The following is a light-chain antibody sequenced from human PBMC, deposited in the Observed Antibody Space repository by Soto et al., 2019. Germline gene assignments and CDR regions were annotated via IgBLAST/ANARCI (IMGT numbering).Light chain of an antibody. Sequence: EIVLTQSPATLSLSPGERATLSCRASQRVSSNLAWYQQKPGQAPRLLIYDASNRATGIPVRFSGSGSGTDFTLTISSLEPEDVAVYYCQQSRDWPLTFGGGNKVEIK. CDR2: DAS. CDR3: QQSRDWPLT. V-gene: IGKV3-11*01. J-gene: IGKJ4*01. CDR1: QRVSSN.